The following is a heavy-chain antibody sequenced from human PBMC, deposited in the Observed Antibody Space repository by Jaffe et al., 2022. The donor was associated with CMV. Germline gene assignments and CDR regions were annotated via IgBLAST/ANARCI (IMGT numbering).Heavy chain of an antibody. Sequence: QLQLQESGPGLVKPSETLSLTCTVSGGSISSTSYSWGWIRQPPGKRLEWIGNIDYSGNTYYNPSLKSRVTISEDTSKSQFSLKLSSVTAADTAVYYCARTFGDPYHFDYWGQGTLVTVSS. CDR3: ARTFGDPYHFDY. D-gene: IGHD2-21*02. J-gene: IGHJ4*02. CDR1: GGSISSTSYS. V-gene: IGHV4-39*01. CDR2: IDYSGNT.